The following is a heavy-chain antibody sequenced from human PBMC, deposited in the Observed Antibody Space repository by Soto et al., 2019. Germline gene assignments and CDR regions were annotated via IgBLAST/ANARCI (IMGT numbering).Heavy chain of an antibody. D-gene: IGHD5-18*01. V-gene: IGHV4-39*01. CDR2: IYYSGST. J-gene: IGHJ6*03. CDR3: ARQGYSHPYCYYYMDV. Sequence: QLQLQESGPGLVKPSETLSLTCTVSGGSISSSSYYWGWIRQPPGKGLEWIGSIYYSGSTYYNPTLKSRINISVDTSKNQFSLKLYSVTAADTAVYYGARQGYSHPYCYYYMDVWGKGTTVTVSS. CDR1: GGSISSSSYY.